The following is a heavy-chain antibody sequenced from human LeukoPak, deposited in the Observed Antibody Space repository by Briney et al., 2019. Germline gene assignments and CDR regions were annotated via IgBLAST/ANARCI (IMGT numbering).Heavy chain of an antibody. CDR1: GFTVSSNY. D-gene: IGHD3-16*01. CDR2: IYSGGFT. CDR3: YGIRLGDGFDI. Sequence: GRSLRLSCAPSGFTVSSNYMGWVRQAPGKGLEWVSVIYSGGFTSYADSVKGRFTISRDSSKNTLYRQMNSLRAEDTAVYYCYGIRLGDGFDIWGQRTMVIVSS. J-gene: IGHJ3*02. V-gene: IGHV3-53*01.